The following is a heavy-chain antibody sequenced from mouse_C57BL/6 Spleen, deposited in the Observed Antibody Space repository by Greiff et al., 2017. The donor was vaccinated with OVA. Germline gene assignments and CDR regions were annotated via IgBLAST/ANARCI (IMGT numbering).Heavy chain of an antibody. CDR2: IYPGDGDT. CDR1: GYAFSSSW. V-gene: IGHV1-82*01. D-gene: IGHD1-1*01. CDR3: EKTDGSSDYWYFDV. J-gene: IGHJ1*03. Sequence: QVQLKQSGPELVKPGASVKISCKASGYAFSSSWMNWVKQRPGKGLEWIGRIYPGDGDTNYNGKFKGKATLTADKSSSTAYMQLSSLTSEDSAVYFGEKTDGSSDYWYFDVWGTGTTVTVSS.